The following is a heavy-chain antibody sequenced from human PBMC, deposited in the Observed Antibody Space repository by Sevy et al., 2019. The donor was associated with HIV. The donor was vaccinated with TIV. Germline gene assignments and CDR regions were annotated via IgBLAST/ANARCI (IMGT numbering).Heavy chain of an antibody. J-gene: IGHJ3*02. V-gene: IGHV3-48*03. D-gene: IGHD2-8*02. CDR1: GFTFSSYE. CDR2: ISNSGTAI. CDR3: ARDRKVLLVVYAIPFDAFDI. Sequence: GGSLRLSCAASGFTFSSYEMNWVRQAPGKGLEWVSYISNSGTAIYYSDSVKGRFTISRDNARNSLFLQMNSLRAEDTAVYYCARDRKVLLVVYAIPFDAFDIWGQGTMVTVSS.